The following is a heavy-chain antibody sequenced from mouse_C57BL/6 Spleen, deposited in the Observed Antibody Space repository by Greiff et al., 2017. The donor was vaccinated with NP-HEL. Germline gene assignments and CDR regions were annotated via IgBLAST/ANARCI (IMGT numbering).Heavy chain of an antibody. CDR1: GFTFSSYA. Sequence: EVQGVESGGGLVKPGGSLKLSCAASGFTFSSYAMSWVRQTPEKRLEWVATISDGGSYTYYPDNVKGRFTISRDNAKNNLYLQMSHLKSEDTAMYYCARGTTVVPHWYFDVWGTGTTVTVSS. V-gene: IGHV5-4*01. J-gene: IGHJ1*03. D-gene: IGHD1-1*01. CDR2: ISDGGSYT. CDR3: ARGTTVVPHWYFDV.